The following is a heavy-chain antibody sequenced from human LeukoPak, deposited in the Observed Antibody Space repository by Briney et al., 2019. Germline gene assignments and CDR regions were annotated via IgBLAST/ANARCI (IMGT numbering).Heavy chain of an antibody. CDR2: IKSKTDGGTA. CDR3: KVGPMFEY. V-gene: IGHV3-15*01. D-gene: IGHD1-26*01. Sequence: GGSLRLSCAASGFTVSSNYMSWVRQAPGKGLEWVGRIKSKTDGGTADYAAPVNGRFTISRDDSKNTLYLQMNSLKTEDTAVYYCKVGPMFEYRGQGTLVTVSS. J-gene: IGHJ4*02. CDR1: GFTVSSNY.